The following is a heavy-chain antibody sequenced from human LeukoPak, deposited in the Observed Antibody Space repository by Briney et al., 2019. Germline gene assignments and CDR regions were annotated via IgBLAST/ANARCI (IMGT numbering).Heavy chain of an antibody. D-gene: IGHD3-10*01. V-gene: IGHV1-69*04. CDR1: GGTFSSYA. CDR2: IIPILGIA. J-gene: IGHJ4*02. Sequence: ASVKVSCKASGGTFSSYAISWVRQAPGQGLEWMGRIIPILGIANYAQKFQGRVTITADKSTTTVYMELSGLRSEDAAVYYCVRERGSGSSGYFDSWGQGTLVTVSS. CDR3: VRERGSGSSGYFDS.